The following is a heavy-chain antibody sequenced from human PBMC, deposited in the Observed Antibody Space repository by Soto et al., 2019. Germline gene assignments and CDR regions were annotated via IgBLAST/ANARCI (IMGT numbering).Heavy chain of an antibody. CDR3: ARMYDIFTGYPNCFDY. Sequence: GGSLRLSCAASGFTFSSYWMSWVRQAPGKGLEWVANIKQDGSEKYYVDSVKGRFTISRDNAKNSLYLQMNSLRAEDTAVYYCARMYDIFTGYPNCFDYWGQGTLVTVSS. D-gene: IGHD3-9*01. CDR2: IKQDGSEK. CDR1: GFTFSSYW. J-gene: IGHJ4*02. V-gene: IGHV3-7*03.